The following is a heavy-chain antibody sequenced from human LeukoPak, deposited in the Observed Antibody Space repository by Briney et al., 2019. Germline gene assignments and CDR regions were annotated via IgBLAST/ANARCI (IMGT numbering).Heavy chain of an antibody. Sequence: PWETLSLTCTVSGGSISSHYYWIWIRQPPGKGLEWIGSIYYSGSTYYNPSLKSRVTISVDTSKNQFSLKLSSLTAAETAVYYCARQYGSGSAYTPVVDLWGQGTLVTVSS. CDR1: GGSISSHYY. D-gene: IGHD3-10*01. CDR2: IYYSGST. J-gene: IGHJ4*02. CDR3: ARQYGSGSAYTPVVDL. V-gene: IGHV4-39*01.